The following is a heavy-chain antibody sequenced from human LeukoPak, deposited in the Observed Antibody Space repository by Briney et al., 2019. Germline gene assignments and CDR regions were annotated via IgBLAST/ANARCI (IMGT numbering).Heavy chain of an antibody. D-gene: IGHD4-17*01. Sequence: PGGSLRLSCAASGFTFSSYGMHWVRQAPGKGLEWVAVIWYDGSNKYYADSVKGRFTISRDNSKNTLYLQMNSLRAEDTAVYYCAREGPTVTTPDFDYWGQGTLVTVSS. CDR2: IWYDGSNK. CDR1: GFTFSSYG. J-gene: IGHJ4*02. V-gene: IGHV3-33*01. CDR3: AREGPTVTTPDFDY.